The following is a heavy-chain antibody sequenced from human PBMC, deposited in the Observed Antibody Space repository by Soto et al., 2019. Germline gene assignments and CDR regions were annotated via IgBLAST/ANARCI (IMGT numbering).Heavy chain of an antibody. CDR1: GFSVSARGVG. CDR2: IYWNDDK. D-gene: IGHD3-16*01. V-gene: IGHV2-5*01. J-gene: IGHJ4*02. CDR3: AHSPWGAAPDY. Sequence: SGPTLVNPTQTLTLTCALSGFSVSARGVGVGWIRQPPGKALEWLAIIYWNDDKLYRPSLQSRLTTTKDTSKNQVVLTMTNMDPVDTATYYCAHSPWGAAPDYWGQGTPVTVSS.